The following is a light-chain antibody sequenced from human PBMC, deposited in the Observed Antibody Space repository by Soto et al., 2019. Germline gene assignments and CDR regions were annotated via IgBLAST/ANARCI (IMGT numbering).Light chain of an antibody. CDR1: QSVSSN. Sequence: EIVMTQSPATLSVSPVERATLSCRASQSVSSNLAWYQQKPGQAPRLLIYGASTRATGIPARFSGSGSGTEFTLTISSLQSEDFAVYYCQQYNNWLTFGGGTRWIS. CDR2: GAS. CDR3: QQYNNWLT. J-gene: IGKJ4*01. V-gene: IGKV3D-15*01.